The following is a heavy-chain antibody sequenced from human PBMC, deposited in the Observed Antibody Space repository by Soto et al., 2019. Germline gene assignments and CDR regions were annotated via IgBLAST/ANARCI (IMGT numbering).Heavy chain of an antibody. D-gene: IGHD3-16*02. CDR1: GYTFTSYA. CDR2: INAGNGNT. Sequence: QVQLLQSGAEVKKPGASVKVSCKASGYTFTSYAMHLVRQAPGQRHEWMGWINAGNGNTKYSQKFQGRVTITRDKSASTGYMELSSLRSEDTAVYYCARVIGALYSFDYWGQGTLVTVSS. J-gene: IGHJ4*02. CDR3: ARVIGALYSFDY. V-gene: IGHV1-3*01.